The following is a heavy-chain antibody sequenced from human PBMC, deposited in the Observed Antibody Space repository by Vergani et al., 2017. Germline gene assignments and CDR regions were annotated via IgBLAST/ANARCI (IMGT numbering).Heavy chain of an antibody. CDR1: GYSFTTYW. CDR3: TRSGGYYNPPHWD. D-gene: IGHD1-26*01. CDR2: IYPANSDT. Sequence: EVQLVQSGAEVKKPGASLKISCMGSGYSFTTYWIGWVRQMPGKGLEWMGIIYPANSDTKYSPSFQGKVTISADKSITTAYLQWSSLKASDTAMYFCTRSGGYYNPPHWDWGQGTLVTVSS. V-gene: IGHV5-51*01. J-gene: IGHJ4*02.